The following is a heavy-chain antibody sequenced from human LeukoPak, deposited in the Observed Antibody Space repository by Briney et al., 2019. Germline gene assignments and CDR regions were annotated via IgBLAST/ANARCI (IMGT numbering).Heavy chain of an antibody. CDR2: ITHSGST. V-gene: IGHV4-34*01. J-gene: IGHJ5*02. CDR1: GGSFSGYY. Sequence: LETLSLTCAVYGGSFSGYYWSWIRQPPGKGLEWIGEITHSGSTNYNPSLKGRVTISVDTSKNQFSLKLSSVTAADTAVYYCARVGSPYSSSWYGFDPWGQGTLVTVSS. CDR3: ARVGSPYSSSWYGFDP. D-gene: IGHD6-13*01.